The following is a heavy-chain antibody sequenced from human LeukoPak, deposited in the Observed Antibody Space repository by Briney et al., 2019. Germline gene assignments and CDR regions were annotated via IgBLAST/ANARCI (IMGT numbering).Heavy chain of an antibody. CDR3: AKDRGILGGGRAFDI. CDR1: GFTFSSYA. V-gene: IGHV3-23*01. J-gene: IGHJ3*02. CDR2: ISGGGDGT. Sequence: GGSLRLSCAASGFTFSSYAMSWVRQAPGKGLEWVSAISGGGDGTYYADSVKGRFTISRDNSKNTLYLQMNSLRAEDTALYYCAKDRGILGGGRAFDIWGQGTMVTVSS. D-gene: IGHD3-16*01.